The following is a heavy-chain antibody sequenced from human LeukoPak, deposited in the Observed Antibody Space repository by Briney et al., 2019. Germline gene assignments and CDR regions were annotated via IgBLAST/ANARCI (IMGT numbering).Heavy chain of an antibody. CDR1: GGSISSGGYS. J-gene: IGHJ1*01. CDR2: IYYSGST. V-gene: IGHV4-30-4*07. Sequence: PSETLSLTCAVSGGSISSGGYSWSWIRQPPGKGLEWIGYIYYSGSTYYNPSLKSRVTISVDTSKNQFSLKLSSVTAADTAVYYCATYYYDSSGYYEAYFQHWGQGTLVTVSS. CDR3: ATYYYDSSGYYEAYFQH. D-gene: IGHD3-22*01.